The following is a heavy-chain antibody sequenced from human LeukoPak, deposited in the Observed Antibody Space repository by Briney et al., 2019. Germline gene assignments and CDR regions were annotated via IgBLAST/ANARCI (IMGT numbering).Heavy chain of an antibody. D-gene: IGHD6-19*01. CDR3: ARSPINDHYSSGSQRGYDLDY. CDR1: GGSISGNNW. CDR2: IYHSAST. Sequence: SETLSLTCTVSGGSISGNNWSWCVRQPPGKGLEWIGEIYHSASTNYNPSLKSRVTMSVDKSKNQFSLNLSSVTAEDTAVYYCARSPINDHYSSGSQRGYDLDYWGQGILVTVSS. V-gene: IGHV4-4*02. J-gene: IGHJ4*02.